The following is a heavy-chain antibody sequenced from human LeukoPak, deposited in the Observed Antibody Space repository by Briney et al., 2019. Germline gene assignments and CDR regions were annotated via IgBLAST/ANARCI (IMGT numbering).Heavy chain of an antibody. J-gene: IGHJ4*02. Sequence: GGSLRLSCAASGFAFSTYAMSWVRQAPGKGLEWVSTITGSGGSTYYTDSVKGRFTISRDNAKNSLYLQMNSLRAEDTAVYYCARLTVVAPSDYWGQGTLVTVSS. D-gene: IGHD2-15*01. V-gene: IGHV3-23*01. CDR2: ITGSGGST. CDR1: GFAFSTYA. CDR3: ARLTVVAPSDY.